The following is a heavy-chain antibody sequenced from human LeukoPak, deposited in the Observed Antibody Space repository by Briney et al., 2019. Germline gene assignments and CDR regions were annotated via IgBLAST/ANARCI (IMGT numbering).Heavy chain of an antibody. J-gene: IGHJ4*02. CDR2: IDISGGAT. Sequence: GGSLRLSCAASGITFSSYWMHWVRQAPGKGLEWVSSIDISGGATWYADSVRGRFTISRDNSKNTLYLQMTSLRVEDTALYYCANEIRPNDYWGQGTLVSVSS. V-gene: IGHV3-23*05. CDR3: ANEIRPNDY. D-gene: IGHD3-16*01. CDR1: GITFSSYW.